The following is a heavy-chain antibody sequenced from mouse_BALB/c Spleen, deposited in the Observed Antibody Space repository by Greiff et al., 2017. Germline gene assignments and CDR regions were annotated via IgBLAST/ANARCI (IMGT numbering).Heavy chain of an antibody. D-gene: IGHD2-14*01. Sequence: EVKVEESGGGLVQPGGSMKLSCVASGFTFSNYWMNWVRQSPEKGLEWVAEIRLKSNNYATHYAESVKGRFTISRDDSKSSVYLQMNNLRAEDTGIYYCTRRYDGGDYWGQGTSVTVSS. CDR1: GFTFSNYW. CDR3: TRRYDGGDY. CDR2: IRLKSNNYAT. J-gene: IGHJ4*01. V-gene: IGHV6-6*02.